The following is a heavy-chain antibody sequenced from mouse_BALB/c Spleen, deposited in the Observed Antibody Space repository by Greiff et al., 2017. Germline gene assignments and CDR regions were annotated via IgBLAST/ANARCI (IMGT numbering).Heavy chain of an antibody. Sequence: DVQLVESGGGLVKLVGSLKLSCAASGFTFSSYYMSWVRQTPEKRLELVAAINSNGGSTYYPDTVKGRFTISRDNAKNTLYLQMSSLKSEDTALYYCARHRDYGTGFAYWGQGTLVTVSA. CDR3: ARHRDYGTGFAY. D-gene: IGHD1-1*02. CDR1: GFTFSSYY. V-gene: IGHV5-6-2*01. CDR2: INSNGGST. J-gene: IGHJ3*01.